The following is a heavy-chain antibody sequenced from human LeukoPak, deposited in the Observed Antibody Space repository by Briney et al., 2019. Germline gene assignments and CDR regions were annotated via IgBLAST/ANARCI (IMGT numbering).Heavy chain of an antibody. D-gene: IGHD3-16*01. CDR2: RNPNSGNT. CDR1: GYTFTSYD. CDR3: ARGRGGFYYYYYMDV. V-gene: IGHV1-8*01. J-gene: IGHJ6*03. Sequence: GASVKVSCKASGYTFTSYDINWVRQATGQGLEWMGWRNPNSGNTGYAQKFQGRVTMTRNTSISTAYMELSSLRSEDTAVYYCARGRGGFYYYYYMDVWGRGTTVTVSS.